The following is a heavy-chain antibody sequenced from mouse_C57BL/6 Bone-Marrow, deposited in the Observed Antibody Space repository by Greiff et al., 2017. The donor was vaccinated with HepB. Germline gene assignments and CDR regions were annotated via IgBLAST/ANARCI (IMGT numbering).Heavy chain of an antibody. V-gene: IGHV1-81*01. Sequence: QVQLQQSGAELARPGASVKLSCKASGYTFTSYGISWVKQSTGQGLEWIGEIYPRSGNTYYNEKFKGKATLTADKSSSTAYMELRSLTSEDSAVYFCARYYYGSSYVAWFAYWGQGTLVTVSA. D-gene: IGHD1-1*01. CDR2: IYPRSGNT. CDR1: GYTFTSYG. CDR3: ARYYYGSSYVAWFAY. J-gene: IGHJ3*01.